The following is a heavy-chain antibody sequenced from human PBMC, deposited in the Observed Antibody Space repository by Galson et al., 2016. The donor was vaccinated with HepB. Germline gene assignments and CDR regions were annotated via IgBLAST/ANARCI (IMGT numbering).Heavy chain of an antibody. D-gene: IGHD6-13*01. Sequence: PALVKPTQTLTLTCTFSGFSLSTSAVGVGWIRQPPGKALEWLALIDWTENKYYSISLKTRLTISKDTSKNEVILRMTNMESVDTATYFCALFRIAAAGAEARHNVFDHWGQGTLVTVSS. J-gene: IGHJ4*02. CDR3: ALFRIAAAGAEARHNVFDH. CDR2: IDWTENK. V-gene: IGHV2-70*01. CDR1: GFSLSTSAVG.